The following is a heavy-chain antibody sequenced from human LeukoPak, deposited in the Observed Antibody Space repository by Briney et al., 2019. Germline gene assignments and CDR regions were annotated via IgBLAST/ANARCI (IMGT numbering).Heavy chain of an antibody. Sequence: SETLSLTCTVSGGSISSYYWSWIRQPPGKGLEWIGRFYTSGSTNYNPSLKSRVTISVDTSKNQFSLKLSSVTAADTAVYYCARGRDGYNFLNRGEYYYFDYWGQGTLVTVSS. V-gene: IGHV4-4*08. CDR1: GGSISSYY. CDR2: FYTSGST. J-gene: IGHJ4*02. CDR3: ARGRDGYNFLNRGEYYYFDY. D-gene: IGHD5-24*01.